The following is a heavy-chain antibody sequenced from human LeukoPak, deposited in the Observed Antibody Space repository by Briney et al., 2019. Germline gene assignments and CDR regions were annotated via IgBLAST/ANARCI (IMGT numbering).Heavy chain of an antibody. CDR1: GGSISSSNW. J-gene: IGHJ4*02. Sequence: SETLSLTCAVSGGSISSSNWGSWVRQPPGKGLEWIVTIYYTGSTDYDPSLKSRVTTSADTSKNQFSLKLSSVTAADTAVYYCARNGVYGDFVWVYWGQGTRVTVSS. D-gene: IGHD4-17*01. CDR3: ARNGVYGDFVWVY. V-gene: IGHV4-4*02. CDR2: IYYTGST.